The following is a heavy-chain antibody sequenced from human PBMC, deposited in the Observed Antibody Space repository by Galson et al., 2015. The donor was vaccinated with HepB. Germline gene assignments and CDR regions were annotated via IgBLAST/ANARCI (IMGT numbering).Heavy chain of an antibody. CDR3: ARDLEGGGTIFGVVITGFDY. J-gene: IGHJ4*02. Sequence: SLRLSCAASGFTFSTYAMHWVRQAPGKGLEWVAVISYDGSNKYYADSVKGRFTISRDNSKNTLYLQMNSLRAEDTAVYYCARDLEGGGTIFGVVITGFDYWGQGTLVTVSS. D-gene: IGHD3-3*01. CDR1: GFTFSTYA. V-gene: IGHV3-30-3*01. CDR2: ISYDGSNK.